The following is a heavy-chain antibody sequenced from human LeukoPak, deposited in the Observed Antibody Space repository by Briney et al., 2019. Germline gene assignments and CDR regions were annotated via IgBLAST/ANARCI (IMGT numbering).Heavy chain of an antibody. CDR2: ISAYSGNT. V-gene: IGHV1-18*01. CDR3: ARGTALLWFGELRYYFDY. J-gene: IGHJ4*02. CDR1: GYTFTSYG. D-gene: IGHD3-10*01. Sequence: ASVKVSCKASGYTFTSYGISWVRQAPGQGLEWMGWISAYSGNTNYAQKLQGRVTMTTDTSTSTAYMELRSLRSDDTAVYYCARGTALLWFGELRYYFDYWGQGTLVTVSS.